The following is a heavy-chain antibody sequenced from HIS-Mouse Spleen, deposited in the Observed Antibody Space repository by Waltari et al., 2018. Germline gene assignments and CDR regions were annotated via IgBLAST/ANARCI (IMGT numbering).Heavy chain of an antibody. CDR1: GGSISSSSYY. D-gene: IGHD6-13*01. CDR2: IYYSGGT. CDR3: AREIPYSSSWYDWYFDL. V-gene: IGHV4-39*07. J-gene: IGHJ2*01. Sequence: QLQLQESGPGLVKPSETLSLTCTVTGGSISSSSYYWGRIRQPPRKGLEWIGSIYYSGGTYYNPSLKSRVTISVDTSKNQFSLKLSSVTAADTAVYYCAREIPYSSSWYDWYFDLWGRGTLVTVSS.